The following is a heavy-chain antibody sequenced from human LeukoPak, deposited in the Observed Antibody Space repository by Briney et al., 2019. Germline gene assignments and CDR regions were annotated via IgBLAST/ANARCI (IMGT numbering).Heavy chain of an antibody. Sequence: KTGGSLRLSCAAFGFTFSSYSMNWVRQAPGKGLEWVSSISSSSSYIYYADSVKGRFTISRDNAKNSLYLQMNSLRAEDTAVYHCARDVGYSSGWYIYYWGQGTLVTVSS. CDR2: ISSSSSYI. CDR1: GFTFSSYS. CDR3: ARDVGYSSGWYIYY. D-gene: IGHD6-19*01. V-gene: IGHV3-21*01. J-gene: IGHJ4*02.